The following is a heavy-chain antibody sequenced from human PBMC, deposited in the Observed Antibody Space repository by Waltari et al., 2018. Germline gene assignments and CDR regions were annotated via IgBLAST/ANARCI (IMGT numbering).Heavy chain of an antibody. CDR2: IYYSGST. D-gene: IGHD3-22*01. CDR3: ARRIYYYDSSGYSI. Sequence: QLQLQESGPGLVKPSETLSLTCTVSGGSISSSSYYWGWIRQPPVKGLEWIGSIYYSGSTYYNPSLKSRVTISVDTSKNQFSLKLSSVTAADTAVYYCARRIYYYDSSGYSIWGQGTLVTVSS. V-gene: IGHV4-39*01. CDR1: GGSISSSSYY. J-gene: IGHJ4*02.